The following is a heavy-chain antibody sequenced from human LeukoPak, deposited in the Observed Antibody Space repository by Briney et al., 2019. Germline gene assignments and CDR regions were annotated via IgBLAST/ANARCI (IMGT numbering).Heavy chain of an antibody. J-gene: IGHJ4*02. CDR2: IYASGST. Sequence: SETLSLTCTVSGGSVSSYYWSRIRQPAGKGLEWIGRIYASGSTNYNPSLKSRVTMSVDTSKNQFSLKLSSVTAADTAVYYCARESVTAMVNFDYWGQGTLVTVSS. V-gene: IGHV4-4*07. CDR3: ARESVTAMVNFDY. D-gene: IGHD5-18*01. CDR1: GGSVSSYY.